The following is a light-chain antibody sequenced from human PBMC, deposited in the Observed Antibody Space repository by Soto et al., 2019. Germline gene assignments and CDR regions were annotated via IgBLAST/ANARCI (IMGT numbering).Light chain of an antibody. CDR1: RSDIGAYNF. CDR3: TSWTTSTTMI. V-gene: IGLV2-14*03. CDR2: DVN. Sequence: QSALTQPASVSGSPGQSITIPCTGTRSDIGAYNFVSWYQQHPGEVPKLMLYDVNVRPSGVSNRFSGSKSGNTASLTISGLQAEDEADYYCTSWTTSTTMIFGGGTKVTVL. J-gene: IGLJ2*01.